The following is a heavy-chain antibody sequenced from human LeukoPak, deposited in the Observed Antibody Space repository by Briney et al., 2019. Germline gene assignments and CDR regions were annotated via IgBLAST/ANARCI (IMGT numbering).Heavy chain of an antibody. J-gene: IGHJ2*01. CDR1: GYRLSNFG. CDR3: ARDTWDRDTSAHFNL. D-gene: IGHD1-26*01. Sequence: ASVKVSCKASGYRLSNFGISWVRQAPGQGLDWMGWISGYDGSRAYAQKFRDRVLLSTDSSANTAYLILTSLTSDDSAIYYCARDTWDRDTSAHFNLWGRGTLVTVSS. CDR2: ISGYDGSR. V-gene: IGHV1-18*01.